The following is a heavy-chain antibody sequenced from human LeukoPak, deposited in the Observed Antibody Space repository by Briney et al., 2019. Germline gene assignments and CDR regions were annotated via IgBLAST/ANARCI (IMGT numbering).Heavy chain of an antibody. Sequence: SETLSLTCTVSGGSVTSGSYYWSWIRQPPGKGLEWIGEIYHSGSTNYNPSLKSRVTISIDKSKNQFSLKLSSVTATDTAVYFCARLTPSGISDWGQGNLVTVSS. CDR1: GGSVTSGSYY. CDR2: IYHSGST. D-gene: IGHD1-26*01. J-gene: IGHJ4*02. CDR3: ARLTPSGISD. V-gene: IGHV4-61*01.